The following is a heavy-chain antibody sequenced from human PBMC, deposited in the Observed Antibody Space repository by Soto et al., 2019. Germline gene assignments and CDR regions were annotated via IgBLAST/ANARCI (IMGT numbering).Heavy chain of an antibody. D-gene: IGHD4-17*01. CDR2: IWYDGGNK. V-gene: IGHV3-33*01. Sequence: QVQLVESGGGVVQPGRSLRLSCAASGFTFSTYGMHWVRQGPGKGLEWVAVIWYDGGNKYYADPMKAPFTISRDNSKNTLYLQMNSLRDEDTCVYYCARDSNHDYGDYDPAYWGQGTLGSVSS. CDR1: GFTFSTYG. CDR3: ARDSNHDYGDYDPAY. J-gene: IGHJ4*02.